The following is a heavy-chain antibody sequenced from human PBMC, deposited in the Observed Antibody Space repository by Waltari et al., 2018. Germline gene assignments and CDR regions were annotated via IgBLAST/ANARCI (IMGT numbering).Heavy chain of an antibody. Sequence: QVQLQQWGAGLLKPSETLSLTCAVYGGSFSGYYWSWIRQPPGKGLEWIGEINHSGSTTYNPSLKSRVTISVDTSKNQFSLKLSSVTAADTAVYYCASPTYYYGSGTFSKWGQGTLVTVSS. CDR1: GGSFSGYY. J-gene: IGHJ4*02. D-gene: IGHD3-10*01. CDR3: ASPTYYYGSGTFSK. V-gene: IGHV4-34*01. CDR2: INHSGST.